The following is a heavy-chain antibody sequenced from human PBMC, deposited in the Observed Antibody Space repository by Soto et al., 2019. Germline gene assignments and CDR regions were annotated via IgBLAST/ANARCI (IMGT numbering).Heavy chain of an antibody. CDR3: ARVPAVAGSNWFDP. V-gene: IGHV1-69*02. D-gene: IGHD6-19*01. CDR1: RGTFSSYT. Sequence: ASVKVSCKASRGTFSSYTISWVRQAPGQGLEWMGRIIPILGITNYAQKFQGRVTMTAETSTSTAYMELSSLRSEDTAVYYCARVPAVAGSNWFDPWGQGTLVTVSS. J-gene: IGHJ5*02. CDR2: IIPILGIT.